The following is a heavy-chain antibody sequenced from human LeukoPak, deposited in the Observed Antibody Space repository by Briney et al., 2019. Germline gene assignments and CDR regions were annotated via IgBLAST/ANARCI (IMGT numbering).Heavy chain of an antibody. D-gene: IGHD3-10*01. CDR1: GYRFSGYY. J-gene: IGHJ4*02. CDR2: INPNSGDT. V-gene: IGHV1-2*02. CDR3: ARDRPLDADDYYGFYYFDY. Sequence: ASVKVSCKASGYRFSGYYLHWVRQAPGQGLEWMGWINPNSGDTKYAQKFQGRVTMTRDTSISTAYMELSRLRSDDTAVYYCARDRPLDADDYYGFYYFDYWGQGTLVTVSS.